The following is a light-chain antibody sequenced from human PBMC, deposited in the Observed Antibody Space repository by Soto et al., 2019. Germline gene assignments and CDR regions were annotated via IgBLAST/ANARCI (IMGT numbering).Light chain of an antibody. Sequence: ETVLTQSPGTLSLSPGERATLSCRASQSVTSNYLAWYQQKPGQAPRLLIFGTSGRATGIPDRFSGSGSGTDFTLTISSLEPEDAALYYCQQRSNWPPITFGQGTRLEIK. J-gene: IGKJ5*01. CDR2: GTS. CDR3: QQRSNWPPIT. V-gene: IGKV3D-20*02. CDR1: QSVTSNY.